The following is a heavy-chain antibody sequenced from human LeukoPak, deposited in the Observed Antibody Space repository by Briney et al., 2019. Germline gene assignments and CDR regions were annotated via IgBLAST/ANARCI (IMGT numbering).Heavy chain of an antibody. Sequence: PSETLSLTCTVSCASISSSNWWTWVRQPPGEALEWIGEIYHAGNTNYTPYLKSRLTISVDKSNNSFSLSLTSVTAADTAFYYCARAAAVTGQFEFWGQGTLVTVSS. D-gene: IGHD6-19*01. CDR3: ARAAAVTGQFEF. V-gene: IGHV4-4*02. CDR1: CASISSSNW. J-gene: IGHJ4*02. CDR2: IYHAGNT.